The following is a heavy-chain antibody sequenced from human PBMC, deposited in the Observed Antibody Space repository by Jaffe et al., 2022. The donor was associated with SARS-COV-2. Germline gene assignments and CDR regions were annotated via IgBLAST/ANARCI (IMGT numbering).Heavy chain of an antibody. V-gene: IGHV3-30*18. CDR1: GFTFSSYG. CDR2: ISYDGSNK. CDR3: AKDIYQLLINPGYYYYGMDV. D-gene: IGHD2-2*01. J-gene: IGHJ6*02. Sequence: QVQLVESGGGVVQPGRSLRLSCAASGFTFSSYGMHWVRQAPGKGLEWVAVISYDGSNKYYADSVKGRFTISRDNSKNTLYLQMNSLRAEDTAVYYCAKDIYQLLINPGYYYYGMDVWGQGTTVTVSS.